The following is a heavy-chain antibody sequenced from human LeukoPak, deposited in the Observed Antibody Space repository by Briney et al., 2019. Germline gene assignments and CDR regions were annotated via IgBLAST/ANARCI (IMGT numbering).Heavy chain of an antibody. Sequence: SETLSLTCTVSGGSISSYYWSWIRQPPGERLEWIGYIYHSGSTNYNPSLKSRVTISVDTSKNQFSLKLSPVTAADTAVYYCARGSSWVGWFDPWGQGTLVTVSS. CDR1: GGSISSYY. CDR3: ARGSSWVGWFDP. J-gene: IGHJ5*02. D-gene: IGHD6-13*01. CDR2: IYHSGST. V-gene: IGHV4-59*01.